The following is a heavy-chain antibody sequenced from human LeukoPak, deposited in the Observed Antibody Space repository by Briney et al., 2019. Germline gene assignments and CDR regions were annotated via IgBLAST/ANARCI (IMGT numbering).Heavy chain of an antibody. CDR3: ARDTYGDYSADY. D-gene: IGHD4-17*01. CDR1: GFTFSSYS. V-gene: IGHV3-21*01. J-gene: IGHJ4*02. CDR2: ISSSSSYI. Sequence: PGGSLRLSCAASGFTFSSYSMNWVRQAPGKGLEWVSSISSSSSYIYYADSVKGRFTISRDNAKNSLYLRMNSLRAEDTAVYYCARDTYGDYSADYWGQGTLVTVSS.